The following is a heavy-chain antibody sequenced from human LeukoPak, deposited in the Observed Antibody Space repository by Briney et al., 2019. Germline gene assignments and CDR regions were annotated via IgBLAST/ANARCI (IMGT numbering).Heavy chain of an antibody. D-gene: IGHD3-16*01. V-gene: IGHV3-74*01. CDR3: ARDFLHLGG. Sequence: PGGSLRLSCAASGFTFSSYWMHWVRQAPGKGLVWVSHIKTDGSNTNYADSVKGRFTISRDNAKNTLYLQMSSLRAEDTAVYYCARDFLHLGGWGQGTMVTVSS. J-gene: IGHJ3*01. CDR1: GFTFSSYW. CDR2: IKTDGSNT.